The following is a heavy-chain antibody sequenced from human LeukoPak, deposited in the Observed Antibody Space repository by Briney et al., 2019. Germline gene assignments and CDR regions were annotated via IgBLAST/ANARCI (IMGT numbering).Heavy chain of an antibody. CDR1: GYTFTSYY. V-gene: IGHV1-46*01. J-gene: IGHJ4*02. Sequence: GASVTVSCKASGYTFTSYYMHWVRQAPGQGLEWMGIINPSGGSTSYAQKFQGRVTMTRDTSTSTVYMELSSLRSEDTAVYYCARDYKSSGYHSTRAGYWGQGTLVTVSS. D-gene: IGHD3-22*01. CDR2: INPSGGST. CDR3: ARDYKSSGYHSTRAGY.